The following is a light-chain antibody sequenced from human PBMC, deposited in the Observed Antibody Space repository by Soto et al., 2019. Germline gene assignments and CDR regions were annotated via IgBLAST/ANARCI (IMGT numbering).Light chain of an antibody. Sequence: EIVLTQSPATLSLSPGERGTLSCRASESVTNYLAWYQQKPGQAPRLLIYGASNRATGIPDRFSGSGSGTDFTLTISRLEPEDFAVYYCQQYGSSRLTFGGGTKVDIK. V-gene: IGKV3-20*01. CDR3: QQYGSSRLT. J-gene: IGKJ4*01. CDR1: ESVTNY. CDR2: GAS.